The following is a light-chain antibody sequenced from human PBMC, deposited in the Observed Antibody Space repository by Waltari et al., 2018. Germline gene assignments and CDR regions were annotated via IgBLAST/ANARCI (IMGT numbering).Light chain of an antibody. J-gene: IGKJ2*01. CDR1: QSVTTN. CDR2: GAS. CDR3: HQYNDGPPFN. V-gene: IGKV3-15*01. Sequence: EIVMAQSPASLSVSPGERAIFSCRASQSVTTNVAWDQQKPGQPPRLLIYGASTRATDIPARFSGSGSGTEFTLTITSPQSEDVGVYYCHQYNDGPPFNFGQGTKLEIK.